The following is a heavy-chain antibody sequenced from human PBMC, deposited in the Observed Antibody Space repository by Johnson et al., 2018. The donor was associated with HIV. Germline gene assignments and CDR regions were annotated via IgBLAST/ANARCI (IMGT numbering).Heavy chain of an antibody. CDR1: GFIFSDYY. CDR2: ISSSGTII. J-gene: IGHJ3*02. CDR3: TTAKWLLGAFDI. V-gene: IGHV3-11*04. D-gene: IGHD3-22*01. Sequence: QMQLVESGGNLVQPGGSLRLSCAASGFIFSDYYMSWIRQAPGKGLEWVSYISSSGTIIYYVDSVKGRFTISRDNAKNSLYLQMNSLTAADTAVYYCTTAKWLLGAFDIWGQGTMVTVSS.